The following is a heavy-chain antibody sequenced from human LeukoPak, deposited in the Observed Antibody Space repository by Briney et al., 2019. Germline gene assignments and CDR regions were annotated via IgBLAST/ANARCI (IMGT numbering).Heavy chain of an antibody. CDR3: ARDHGSGSYFDY. CDR1: GFTFSSYA. J-gene: IGHJ4*02. Sequence: GGSLRLSCAASGFTFSSYAMHWVRQAPGKGLEWVAVKSYDGSNKYYADSVKGRFTISRDNSKNTLYLQMNSLRAEDTAVYYCARDHGSGSYFDYWGQGTLVTVSS. V-gene: IGHV3-30*04. D-gene: IGHD3-10*01. CDR2: KSYDGSNK.